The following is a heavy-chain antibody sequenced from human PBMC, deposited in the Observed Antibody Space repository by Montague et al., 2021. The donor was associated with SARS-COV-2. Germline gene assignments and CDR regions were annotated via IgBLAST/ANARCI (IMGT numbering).Heavy chain of an antibody. J-gene: IGHJ4*02. CDR1: GFSLSTPNVC. CDR3: AHLIRYYDIFTGIPFDD. V-gene: IGHV2-5*01. Sequence: PALVTPTQTITLTCTFSGFSLSTPNVCVAWIRQPPGKAREWLAVXYSXDEKRYSPSLQRRLTITKDTSRNQVVVSLTNVDPLDTATYYCAHLIRYYDIFTGIPFDDWGQGTQVTVSS. CDR2: XYSXDEK. D-gene: IGHD3-9*01.